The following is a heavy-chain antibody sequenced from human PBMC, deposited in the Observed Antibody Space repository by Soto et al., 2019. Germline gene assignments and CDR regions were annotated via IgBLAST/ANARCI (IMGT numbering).Heavy chain of an antibody. J-gene: IGHJ4*02. V-gene: IGHV3-21*04. D-gene: IGHD6-13*01. CDR1: GFTFSSYS. CDR3: ATSRRGSRSWYYLNY. Sequence: GGSLRLSCAASGFTFSSYSMNWVRQAPGKGLEWVSSISSSSSYIYYAGSVKGRFTISRDNSRKTLYLQINSLRAEDTAVYYYATSRRGSRSWYYLNYWGQGTLVTVSS. CDR2: ISSSSSYI.